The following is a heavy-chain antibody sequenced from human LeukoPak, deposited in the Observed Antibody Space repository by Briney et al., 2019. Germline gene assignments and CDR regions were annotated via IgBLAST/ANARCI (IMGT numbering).Heavy chain of an antibody. CDR3: ARTHIVVVVAATLSRAFDI. J-gene: IGHJ3*02. D-gene: IGHD2-15*01. CDR1: GGTFSSYA. V-gene: IGHV1-69*04. Sequence: SVKVSCKASGGTFSSYAISWVRQAPGQGLEWMGRIIPILGIANYAQKFQGRVTITADKSTSTAYMELSSLRSEDTAVYYCARTHIVVVVAATLSRAFDIWGQGTMVTVSP. CDR2: IIPILGIA.